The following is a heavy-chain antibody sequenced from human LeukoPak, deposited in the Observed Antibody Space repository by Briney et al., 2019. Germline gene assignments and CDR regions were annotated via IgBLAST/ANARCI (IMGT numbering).Heavy chain of an antibody. Sequence: SETLSLTCTVSGGSISSSSYYWGWIRQPPGKGLEWIGSIYYSGSTYYNPSLKSRVTIPVDTSKNQFSLKLSSVTAADTAVYYCARHITYYDILTGYYADYYYYYMDVWGKGTTVTVSS. J-gene: IGHJ6*03. CDR1: GGSISSSSYY. CDR2: IYYSGST. V-gene: IGHV4-39*01. CDR3: ARHITYYDILTGYYADYYYYYMDV. D-gene: IGHD3-9*01.